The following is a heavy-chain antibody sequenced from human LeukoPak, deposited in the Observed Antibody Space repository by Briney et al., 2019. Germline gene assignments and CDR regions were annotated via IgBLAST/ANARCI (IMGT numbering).Heavy chain of an antibody. CDR1: GGSISNYY. CDR3: ARVSGSYMAYYFDY. CDR2: IFYSGST. V-gene: IGHV4-59*01. Sequence: PSETLSLTCTVSGGSISNYYWSWIRQPPGKGLEWIGYIFYSGSTNYNPSLKSRVTISVDTSKNQFSLKLSSVTAADTAVYYCARVSGSYMAYYFDYWGQGTLVTVSS. J-gene: IGHJ4*02. D-gene: IGHD1-26*01.